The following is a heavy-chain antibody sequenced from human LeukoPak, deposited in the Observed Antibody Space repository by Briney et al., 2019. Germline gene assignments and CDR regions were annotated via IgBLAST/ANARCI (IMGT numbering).Heavy chain of an antibody. V-gene: IGHV3-11*01. J-gene: IGHJ4*02. CDR1: GFSSSDYY. CDR2: ISSSGSII. Sequence: GGSLRLSCAASGFSSSDYYMSWIRQAPGTGPEWVSYISSSGSIIYYADSVKGRFTISRDNAKNSLYLQMHSLRTEDTALYYCVRVARYNWNYGVIDYWGQGTLVTVSS. D-gene: IGHD1-7*01. CDR3: VRVARYNWNYGVIDY.